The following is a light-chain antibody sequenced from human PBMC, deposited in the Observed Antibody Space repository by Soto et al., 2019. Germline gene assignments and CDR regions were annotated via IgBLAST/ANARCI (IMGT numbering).Light chain of an antibody. J-gene: IGKJ4*01. CDR2: GAS. CDR1: QSVSSSY. Sequence: EIVLTQSPGTLSLSPGERATLSCRASQSVSSSYLAWYQQKPGQAPRLLIYGASSRATGIPDRFSGSGSGTDFNLTISRLEPEDWAVYYCHQYDSSPLTVGGGTKVEIK. V-gene: IGKV3-20*01. CDR3: HQYDSSPLT.